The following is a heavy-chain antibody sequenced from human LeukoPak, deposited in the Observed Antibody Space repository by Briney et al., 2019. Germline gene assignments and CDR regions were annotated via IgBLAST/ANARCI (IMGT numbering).Heavy chain of an antibody. CDR1: GFTVSSNF. D-gene: IGHD3-3*01. V-gene: IGHV3-53*01. Sequence: PGGSLRLSCAASGFTVSSNFMSWVRQTPGKGLEWVSIIYSSGNGYYAASVEGRFTISRDNSKNTMYLQMNSLRAEDTAVYYCARPLRFNNNMDVWGQGTTVTVSS. CDR3: ARPLRFNNNMDV. J-gene: IGHJ6*02. CDR2: IYSSGNG.